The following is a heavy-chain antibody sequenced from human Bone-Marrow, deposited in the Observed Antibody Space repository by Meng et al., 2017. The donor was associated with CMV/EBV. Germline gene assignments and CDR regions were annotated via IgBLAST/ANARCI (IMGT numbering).Heavy chain of an antibody. CDR1: GGTFSSYA. V-gene: IGHV1-69*05. CDR3: ARDLVVYYYYYGMDV. J-gene: IGHJ6*02. CDR2: IIPIFGTA. D-gene: IGHD6-6*01. Sequence: SVKVSCKASGGTFSSYAISWVRQAPGQGLEWMGGIIPIFGTANYAQKFQGRVTITTDESTSTAYMELSSLRSDDTAVYYCARDLVVYYYYYGMDVWGQGTTVTVSS.